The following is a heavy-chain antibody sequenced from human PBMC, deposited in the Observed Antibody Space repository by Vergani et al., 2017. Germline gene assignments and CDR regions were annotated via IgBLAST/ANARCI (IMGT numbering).Heavy chain of an antibody. Sequence: QVQLVESGGGVVQPGRSLRLSCEASGFTFSSYGMNWVRQAPGKGLEWVAVIWHDGSNKYYADSVKGRFTISRDNSKNTLELKMNSLRAEDTAVYYCARDFNGGDGMDVWGQGTTVTVSS. CDR3: ARDFNGGDGMDV. CDR2: IWHDGSNK. D-gene: IGHD2-21*01. V-gene: IGHV3-33*01. CDR1: GFTFSSYG. J-gene: IGHJ6*02.